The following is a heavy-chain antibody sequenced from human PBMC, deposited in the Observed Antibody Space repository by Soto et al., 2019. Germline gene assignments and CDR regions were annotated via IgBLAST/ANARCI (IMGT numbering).Heavy chain of an antibody. D-gene: IGHD3-22*01. Sequence: SETLSLTCTVAGGSIGSYYGSWIRQPPGKGLEWIGYIYYSGSTNYNPSLKSRVTISVDTSKNQFSLKLSSVTAADTAVYYCARDADNYYDSSGYGLDPWGQGTLVTVSS. CDR2: IYYSGST. J-gene: IGHJ5*02. V-gene: IGHV4-59*01. CDR3: ARDADNYYDSSGYGLDP. CDR1: GGSIGSYY.